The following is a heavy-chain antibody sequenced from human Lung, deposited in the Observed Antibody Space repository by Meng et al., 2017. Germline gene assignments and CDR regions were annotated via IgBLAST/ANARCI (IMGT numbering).Heavy chain of an antibody. J-gene: IGHJ4*02. Sequence: VLLVPVWSEDNEAWAAVKVHCKAYGYTFPDYWLHLVRRAPGQGLEWMGRINPKSGDAHYAQRFQGRVTMTGDTSISTAYMELSGLRSDDTAMYYCARDEDISAAGKLFGDYWGQGTLVTVSS. CDR2: INPKSGDA. CDR3: ARDEDISAAGKLFGDY. CDR1: GYTFPDYW. D-gene: IGHD6-13*01. V-gene: IGHV1-2*06.